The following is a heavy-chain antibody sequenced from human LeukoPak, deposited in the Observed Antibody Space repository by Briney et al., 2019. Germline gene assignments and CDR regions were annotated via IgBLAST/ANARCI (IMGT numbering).Heavy chain of an antibody. CDR1: GFTFSSYG. D-gene: IGHD2-15*01. J-gene: IGHJ4*02. V-gene: IGHV3-33*01. CDR2: IWNDGSNK. CDR3: ARGGSWGSAYYFDY. Sequence: GGSLRLSCAASGFTFSSYGMHWVRQAPGKGLEWVAVIWNDGSNKYYADSVKGRFTISRDNAKNTLYLQMNSLRAEDTAVYYCARGGSWGSAYYFDYWGQGTLVTVSS.